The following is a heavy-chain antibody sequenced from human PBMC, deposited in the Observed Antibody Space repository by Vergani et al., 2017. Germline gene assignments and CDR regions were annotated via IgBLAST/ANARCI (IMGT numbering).Heavy chain of an antibody. J-gene: IGHJ6*02. CDR1: GASISSGSYY. Sequence: QVQLQESGPGLVRPSQTLSLTCTVSGASISSGSYYWSWFRQPAGKRLEWIGRFYTGGDTNYNPSLKSRVTLSVDTSKNQFSLQLSSVTAADTAVYYCARDPLYSNTWPFLLLEMDVWGQGTTVTVSS. CDR2: FYTGGDT. CDR3: ARDPLYSNTWPFLLLEMDV. V-gene: IGHV4-61*02. D-gene: IGHD6-13*01.